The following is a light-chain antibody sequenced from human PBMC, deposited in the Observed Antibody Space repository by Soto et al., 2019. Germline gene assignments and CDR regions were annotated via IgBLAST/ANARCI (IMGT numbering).Light chain of an antibody. Sequence: ETVLTQSPGTLSLSPGERATLSCRASQSIRSNYLAWYRQTPGQAPRLLIYGASNRATGIADRFSGCGSGTDFTLIISRLEPEDFALYYCQQYGSSPWTFGQGTKVEIK. V-gene: IGKV3-20*01. CDR2: GAS. CDR3: QQYGSSPWT. J-gene: IGKJ1*01. CDR1: QSIRSNY.